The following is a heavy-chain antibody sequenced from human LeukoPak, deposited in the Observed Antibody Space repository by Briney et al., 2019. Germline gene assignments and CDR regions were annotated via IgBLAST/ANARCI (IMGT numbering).Heavy chain of an antibody. J-gene: IGHJ5*02. CDR3: PRDHTDSSDQNWLDP. D-gene: IGHD6-19*01. CDR1: GFPFSSYE. CDR2: ISHEGSYK. V-gene: IGHV3-33*08. Sequence: TGGSLRLSCAASGFPFSSYEMNWVRQAPGKGLEWVAVISHEGSYKSYADSVKGRFTISRDNSENTVYLQMDSLRAEDTAVYYCPRDHTDSSDQNWLDPWGQGVLVIVSS.